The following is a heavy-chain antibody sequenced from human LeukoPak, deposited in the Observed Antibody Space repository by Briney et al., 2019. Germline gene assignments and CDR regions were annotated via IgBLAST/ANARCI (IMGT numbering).Heavy chain of an antibody. CDR2: INHSGST. J-gene: IGHJ5*02. Sequence: SETLSLTCAVYGGSFSGYYWSWIRQPPGKGLEWIGEINHSGSTNYNPSLKSRVTISVDTSKSQFSLKLSSVTAADTAVYYWARKRGWPVVSFNWFDPWGQGTLVTVSS. CDR3: ARKRGWPVVSFNWFDP. CDR1: GGSFSGYY. D-gene: IGHD2-21*01. V-gene: IGHV4-34*01.